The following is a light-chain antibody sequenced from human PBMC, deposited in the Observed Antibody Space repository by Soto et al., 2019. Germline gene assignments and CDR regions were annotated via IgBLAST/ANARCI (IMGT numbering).Light chain of an antibody. CDR3: QQYSAWRPP. CDR1: HSVSSS. Sequence: EIVMTQSPATLSVSPGERATLFCRASHSVSSSLAWYQQKPGQAPRLLLHGASTRDTGIPARFSGSGSGTEFTLTISSLQSEEFAVYYCQQYSAWRPPFGHGTKVEIK. CDR2: GAS. V-gene: IGKV3-15*01. J-gene: IGKJ1*01.